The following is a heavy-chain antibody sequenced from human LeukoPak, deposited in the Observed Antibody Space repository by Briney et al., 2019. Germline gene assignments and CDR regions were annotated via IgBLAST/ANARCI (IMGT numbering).Heavy chain of an antibody. J-gene: IGHJ6*04. Sequence: SETLSLTCTVSGGSINSGSYYWNWIRQPAGKGLEWIGRIYTSGSTNYNPSLKSRVTISIDTSKNQFSLKLSSVTAADTAVYYCGSYYYDSSGAFDIWGKGTTVTVSS. D-gene: IGHD3-22*01. CDR3: GSYYYDSSGAFDI. CDR2: IYTSGST. CDR1: GGSINSGSYY. V-gene: IGHV4-61*02.